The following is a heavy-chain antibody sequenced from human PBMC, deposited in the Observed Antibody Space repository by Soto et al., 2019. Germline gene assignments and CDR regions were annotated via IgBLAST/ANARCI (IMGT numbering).Heavy chain of an antibody. J-gene: IGHJ6*02. CDR2: IYYSGST. V-gene: IGHV4-59*01. CDR1: GGSFSGYY. Sequence: PSETLSLTCAVYGGSFSGYYWSWMRRPPGKGLEWVGYIYYSGSTNYNPSLKSRVTISVDTSKNQFSLKLSSVTAADTAVYYCAREGAGGDYVWGSYRPNYYYGMDVWGQGTTVTVSS. CDR3: AREGAGGDYVWGSYRPNYYYGMDV. D-gene: IGHD3-16*02.